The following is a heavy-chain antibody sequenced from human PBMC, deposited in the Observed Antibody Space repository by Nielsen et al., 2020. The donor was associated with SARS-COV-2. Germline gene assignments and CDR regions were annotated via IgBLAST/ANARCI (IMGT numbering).Heavy chain of an antibody. D-gene: IGHD6-13*01. CDR3: ARASSRSHYGMDV. V-gene: IGHV3-21*01. Sequence: GGSLRLSCAASGFTFSSYAMSWVRQAPGKGLEWVSSISSSSSYIYYADSVKGRFTISRDNAKNSLYLQMNSLRAEDTAVYYCARASSRSHYGMDVWGQGTTVTVSS. CDR1: GFTFSSYA. J-gene: IGHJ6*02. CDR2: ISSSSSYI.